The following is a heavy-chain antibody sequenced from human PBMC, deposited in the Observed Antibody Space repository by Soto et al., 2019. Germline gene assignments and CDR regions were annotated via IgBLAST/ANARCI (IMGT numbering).Heavy chain of an antibody. CDR1: GGAISSGWYY. CDR3: ATEYYDSRGYYYIDS. D-gene: IGHD3-22*01. CDR2: IYHSGTT. V-gene: IGHV4-31*11. J-gene: IGHJ4*02. Sequence: PSETLSLTCAVSGGAISSGWYYFSCIRHQPGKGLEGIGHIYHSGTTYYNPSLKGRVTISVDTSKNQLSLKLTSVSAADTAVYYCATEYYDSRGYYYIDSWGQGTLVTVSS.